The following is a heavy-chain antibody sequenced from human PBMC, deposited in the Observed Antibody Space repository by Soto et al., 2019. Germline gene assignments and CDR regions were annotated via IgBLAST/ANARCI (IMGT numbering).Heavy chain of an antibody. V-gene: IGHV1-69*02. CDR3: ARGGGIAAAAMGY. CDR2: IIPILGIA. Sequence: QVQLVQSGAEVKKPGSSVKVSCKASGGTFSSYTISWVRQAPGQGLEWMGRIIPILGIANYAQKFQGRVTITADKSTSTAYMELSSLSSEDTAVYYCARGGGIAAAAMGYCCQGTLVTVSS. J-gene: IGHJ4*02. D-gene: IGHD6-13*01. CDR1: GGTFSSYT.